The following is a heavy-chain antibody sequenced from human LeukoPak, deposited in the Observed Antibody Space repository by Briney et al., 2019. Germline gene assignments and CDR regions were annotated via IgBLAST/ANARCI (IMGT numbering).Heavy chain of an antibody. V-gene: IGHV4-59*01. CDR1: GGSISSYY. D-gene: IGHD3-10*01. CDR3: ATFRFGEFSFDY. CDR2: IYYSGST. J-gene: IGHJ4*02. Sequence: ASETLSLTCSVSGGSISSYYWSWIQQPPRKGLEWIGYIYYSGSTSYNPPLKSRVTISVDTSKNQFSLKLSSVTAADTAVYYCATFRFGEFSFDYWGQGTLVTVSS.